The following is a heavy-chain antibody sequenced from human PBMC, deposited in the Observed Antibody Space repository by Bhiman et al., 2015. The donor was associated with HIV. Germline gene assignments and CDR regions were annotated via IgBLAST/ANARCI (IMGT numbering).Heavy chain of an antibody. J-gene: IGHJ4*02. V-gene: IGHV3-7*05. CDR2: IKQDGSEK. CDR1: RFSFNSYW. D-gene: IGHD7-27*01. CDR3: AREGDWGSDFDY. Sequence: EVQLLESGGGLVQPGGSLRLSCAASRFSFNSYWMTWVRQAPGKGLEWLANIKQDGSEKYCVDSVKGRFTISRDNAKSSLYLQMNSLRAEDTAVYYCAREGDWGSDFDYWGQGTLVTVSS.